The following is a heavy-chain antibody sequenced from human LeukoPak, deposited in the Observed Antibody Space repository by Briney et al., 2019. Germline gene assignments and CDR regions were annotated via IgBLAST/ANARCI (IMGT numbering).Heavy chain of an antibody. Sequence: SETLSLTCTVSGGSISSYYWSWIRQPPGKGLEWIGYIYYSGSTNYNPSLKSRVTISVDTSKNQFSLKLSSVTAADTAVYYCAGSGPAANWAFDSWGQGTLVTVSS. D-gene: IGHD7-27*01. V-gene: IGHV4-59*01. CDR2: IYYSGST. CDR3: AGSGPAANWAFDS. CDR1: GGSISSYY. J-gene: IGHJ4*02.